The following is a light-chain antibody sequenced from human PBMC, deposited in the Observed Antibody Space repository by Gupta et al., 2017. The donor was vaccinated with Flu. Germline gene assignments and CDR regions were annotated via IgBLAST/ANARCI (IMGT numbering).Light chain of an antibody. V-gene: IGLV3-1*01. CDR3: QAWDSDSAEVV. J-gene: IGLJ2*01. Sequence: GYSLGEKYPSWYQQKPGQSPLLVIFEIYRRPSGIPERFSGSISGNTATLTISGTPTMDEADYYCQAWDSDSAEVVFGGGTKLTVL. CDR1: SLGEKY. CDR2: EIY.